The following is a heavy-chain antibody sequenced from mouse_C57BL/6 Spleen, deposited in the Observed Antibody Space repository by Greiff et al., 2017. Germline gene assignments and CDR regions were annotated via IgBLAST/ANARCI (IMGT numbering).Heavy chain of an antibody. V-gene: IGHV1-82*01. Sequence: VQLVESGPELVKPGASVKISCKASGYAFSSSWMNWVKQRPGKGLEWIGRIYPGDGDTNYNGKFKGKATLTADKSSSTAYMQLSSLTSEDSAVYFCAYYYYGSSQYYFDYWGQGTTLTVSS. CDR1: GYAFSSSW. D-gene: IGHD1-1*01. CDR3: AYYYYGSSQYYFDY. J-gene: IGHJ2*01. CDR2: IYPGDGDT.